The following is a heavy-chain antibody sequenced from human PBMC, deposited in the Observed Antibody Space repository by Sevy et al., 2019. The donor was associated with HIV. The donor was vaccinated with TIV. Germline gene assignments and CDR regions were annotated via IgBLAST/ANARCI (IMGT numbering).Heavy chain of an antibody. CDR3: ARVVVVPAAIKGDIWFDP. V-gene: IGHV1-18*04. CDR2: ISAYNCNT. D-gene: IGHD2-2*01. Sequence: AAVKVSCKASGYTFTSYGISWVRQAPRQGLERMGWISAYNCNTNYAQKLQGRVTMTTDTSTSTAYMELRSLRSDDTAVYYCARVVVVPAAIKGDIWFDPWGQGTLVTVSS. J-gene: IGHJ5*02. CDR1: GYTFTSYG.